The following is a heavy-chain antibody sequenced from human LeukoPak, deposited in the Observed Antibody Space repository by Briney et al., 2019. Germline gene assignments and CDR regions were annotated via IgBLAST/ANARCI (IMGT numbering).Heavy chain of an antibody. V-gene: IGHV1-46*03. J-gene: IGHJ3*02. CDR3: ARDLRYNWNHGAFDI. CDR1: GYTFTSYY. Sequence: GASVKVSCKASGYTFTSYYMHWVRQAPGQGLEWMGIINPSGGSTSYAQKFQGRVTMTRDTSTSTVYMELSSLRSEDTAAYYCARDLRYNWNHGAFDIWGQGTMVTVSS. D-gene: IGHD1-1*01. CDR2: INPSGGST.